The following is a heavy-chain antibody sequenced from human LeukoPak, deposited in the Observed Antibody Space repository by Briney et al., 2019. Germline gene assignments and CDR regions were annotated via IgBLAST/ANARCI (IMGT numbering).Heavy chain of an antibody. CDR3: ARGPYSSGAFDY. CDR1: GYSISSGYY. Sequence: PSETLSLTCTVSGYSISSGYYWGWIRQPPGKGLEWIGSIYHSGSTYYNPSLKSRVTISVDTSKNQFSLKLSSVTAADTAVYYCARGPYSSGAFDYWGQGTLVTVSS. CDR2: IYHSGST. J-gene: IGHJ4*02. V-gene: IGHV4-38-2*02. D-gene: IGHD6-19*01.